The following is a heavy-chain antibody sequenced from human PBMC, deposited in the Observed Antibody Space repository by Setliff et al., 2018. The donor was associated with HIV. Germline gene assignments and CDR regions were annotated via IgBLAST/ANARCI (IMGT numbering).Heavy chain of an antibody. CDR3: AKLDYYDFSGSWARKAAIDF. CDR1: GFTFFSSA. V-gene: IGHV3-23*01. J-gene: IGHJ3*01. D-gene: IGHD3-22*01. Sequence: GGSLRLSCAASGFTFFSSALTWVRQAPGKGLEWVSLIQSGGITYYADSVKGRFTISRDNSNNTPSLQMSSLRAEDTAQYYCAKLDYYDFSGSWARKAAIDFWGQGTMVTVSS. CDR2: IQSGGIT.